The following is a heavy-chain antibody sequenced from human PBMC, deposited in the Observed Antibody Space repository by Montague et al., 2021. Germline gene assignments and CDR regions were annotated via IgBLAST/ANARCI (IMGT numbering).Heavy chain of an antibody. J-gene: IGHJ4*02. V-gene: IGHV4-59*13. CDR2: VYYTGTT. CDR1: GDPINFYY. CDR3: ARKGTNWDY. D-gene: IGHD2-8*01. Sequence: SETLSLTCTVSGDPINFYYWSWIRQPPGKGLEWIGYVYYTGTTNYNPSLKSRVTISVDTSRNQFFLNVNSVTDADTAVYYCARKGTNWDYWGQGTLVTVSS.